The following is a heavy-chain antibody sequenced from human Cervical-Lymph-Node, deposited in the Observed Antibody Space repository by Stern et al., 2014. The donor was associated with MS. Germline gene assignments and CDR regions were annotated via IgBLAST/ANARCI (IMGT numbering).Heavy chain of an antibody. CDR1: GYTFTSYY. CDR2: INPSGGST. J-gene: IGHJ6*02. Sequence: VQLVQSGAEVKKPGASVKVSCKASGYTFTSYYMHWVRQAPGPGLEWMGIINPSGGSTSYAQKFQGRVTMTRDTSTSTVYMELSSLRSEDTAVYYCASPRAGYYYYYGMDVWGQGTTVTVSS. V-gene: IGHV1-46*01. CDR3: ASPRAGYYYYYGMDV.